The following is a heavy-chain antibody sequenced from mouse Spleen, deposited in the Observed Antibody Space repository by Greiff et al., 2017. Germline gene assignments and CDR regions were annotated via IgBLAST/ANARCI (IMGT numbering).Heavy chain of an antibody. J-gene: IGHJ4*01. CDR1: GFTFSSYT. D-gene: IGHD2-3*01. CDR3: ARGLYDGYYVFYAMDY. CDR2: ISSCGGNT. V-gene: IGHV5-9*01. Sequence: EVKLVESGGGLVKPGGSLKLSCAASGFTFSSYTMSLVRQTPAKRLEWVATISSCGGNTYYPDSVKGRFTISRDNARNTLYLQMSSLRSEDTALYYCARGLYDGYYVFYAMDYWGQGTSVTVSS.